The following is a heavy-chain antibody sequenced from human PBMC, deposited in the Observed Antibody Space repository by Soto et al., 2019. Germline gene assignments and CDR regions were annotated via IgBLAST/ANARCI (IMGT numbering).Heavy chain of an antibody. D-gene: IGHD3-10*01. J-gene: IGHJ2*01. Sequence: EVLLVQSGAEVKKPGDSLKISCKGSGDSINNYWIAWVRQTPGKGLECMGIIYPGHSDVRYRPSFRGKVTIAADKSISTAYLQWSSLKASDTAIYYCARVVPAGETRPYFDTWGHGALVTVSS. CDR2: IYPGHSDV. V-gene: IGHV5-51*01. CDR1: GDSINNYW. CDR3: ARVVPAGETRPYFDT.